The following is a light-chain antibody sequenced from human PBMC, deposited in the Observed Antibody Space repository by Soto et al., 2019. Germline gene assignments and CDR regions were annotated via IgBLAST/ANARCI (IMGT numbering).Light chain of an antibody. CDR2: EGS. J-gene: IGLJ1*01. V-gene: IGLV2-23*01. Sequence: QSVLTQPPSASGSPGQSVTISCTGTSGDVGSYNYVSWYQQHPGKAPRLMIYEGSKRPSGVSNRFSGSKSGNTASLTISGLQAEDEADYYCCSYAGSSTYVFGTGTKVTVL. CDR3: CSYAGSSTYV. CDR1: SGDVGSYNY.